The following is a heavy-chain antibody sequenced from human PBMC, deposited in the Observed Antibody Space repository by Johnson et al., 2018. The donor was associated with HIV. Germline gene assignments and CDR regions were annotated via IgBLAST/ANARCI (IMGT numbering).Heavy chain of an antibody. J-gene: IGHJ3*02. CDR2: ISYDGSNK. D-gene: IGHD2-21*01. CDR1: GFTFSSYG. Sequence: QVQLVESGGGVVQPGRSLRLSCAASGFTFSSYGMHWVRQAPGKGLEWVAVISYDGSNKYYADSVKGRFTISRDNSKNTLYLQMNSLRAEDTAVYYCAKGLYYGGSGDYAFDMWGQGTMVTVSS. V-gene: IGHV3-30*18. CDR3: AKGLYYGGSGDYAFDM.